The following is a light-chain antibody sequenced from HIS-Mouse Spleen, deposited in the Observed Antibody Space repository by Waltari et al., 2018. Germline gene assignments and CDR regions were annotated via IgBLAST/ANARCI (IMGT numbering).Light chain of an antibody. CDR2: DAS. Sequence: EIVLTQSPATLSLSPGERATLSCRASQSVSSYLAWYQQKPGQAPRPLIYDASNRATGIPARFSGSGSGTDFTLTLSSLEPEDFAVYYCQRRSNWPPFTFGPGTKVDIK. CDR1: QSVSSY. V-gene: IGKV3-11*01. J-gene: IGKJ3*01. CDR3: QRRSNWPPFT.